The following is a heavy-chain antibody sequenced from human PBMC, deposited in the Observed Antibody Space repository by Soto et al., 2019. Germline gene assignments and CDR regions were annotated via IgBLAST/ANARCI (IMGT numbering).Heavy chain of an antibody. CDR3: ARDSITYDAFDI. J-gene: IGHJ3*02. CDR1: GYTFTSYG. CDR2: ISAYNGNT. D-gene: IGHD5-12*01. V-gene: IGHV1-18*04. Sequence: ASVKVSCKASGYTFTSYGISWVRQAPGQGLEWMGWISAYNGNTNYAQKFQGRVTMTRDTSISTAYMELSRLRSDDTAVYYCARDSITYDAFDIWGQGTMVTVSS.